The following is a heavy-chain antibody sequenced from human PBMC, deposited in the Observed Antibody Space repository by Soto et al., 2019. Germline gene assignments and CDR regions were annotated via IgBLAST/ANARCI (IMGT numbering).Heavy chain of an antibody. D-gene: IGHD3-3*01. CDR3: ARGPSQIATFGPYYFDY. CDR1: GFTFSSYS. CDR2: ISSSSSCI. V-gene: IGHV3-21*01. J-gene: IGHJ4*02. Sequence: GGSLRLSCAASGFTFSSYSMNWVRQAPGKGLEWVSSISSSSSCIYYADSVKGRFTISRDNAKNSLYLQMNSLRAEDTAVYYCARGPSQIATFGPYYFDYWGQGTLVTVSS.